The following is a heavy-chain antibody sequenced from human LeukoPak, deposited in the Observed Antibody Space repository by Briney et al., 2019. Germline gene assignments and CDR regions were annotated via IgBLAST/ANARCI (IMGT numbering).Heavy chain of an antibody. CDR3: VKDGGRDTAAAYY. Sequence: GGSLRLSCAASGFTFDDYAMHWVRQAPRKGLEWVSGILRNSGSIGYADSVKGRFTITRDDAKNSLYLQMNSLRAEDTALYYCVKDGGRDTAAAYYWGQGTLVSVSS. D-gene: IGHD6-13*01. V-gene: IGHV3-9*01. CDR1: GFTFDDYA. J-gene: IGHJ4*02. CDR2: ILRNSGSI.